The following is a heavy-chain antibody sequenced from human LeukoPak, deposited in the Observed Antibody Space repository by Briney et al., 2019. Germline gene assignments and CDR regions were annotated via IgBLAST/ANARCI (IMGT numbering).Heavy chain of an antibody. V-gene: IGHV1-69*06. CDR1: GGTFSSYA. Sequence: ASVKVSCKASGGTFSSYAISWVRQAPGQGLEWMGGIIPIFGTANYAQKFQGRVTITADKSTSTAYMELSSLRSEDTAVYYCARAYRRITGTTRPHYYYYYMGVWGKGTTVTISS. D-gene: IGHD1-7*01. CDR3: ARAYRRITGTTRPHYYYYYMGV. J-gene: IGHJ6*03. CDR2: IIPIFGTA.